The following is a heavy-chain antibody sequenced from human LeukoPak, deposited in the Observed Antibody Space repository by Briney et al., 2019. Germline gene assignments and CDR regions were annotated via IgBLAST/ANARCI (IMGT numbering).Heavy chain of an antibody. J-gene: IGHJ4*02. V-gene: IGHV4-31*03. Sequence: SQTLSLTCTVSGGSISSGVYYWSWIRQHPGKGLEWIGYIYYSGSTYYNPSLKSRVTISVDTSKNQFSLKLSSVTAADTAVYYCARGDDILTGYPSMFDYWGQGTLVTVSS. CDR3: ARGDDILTGYPSMFDY. CDR1: GGSISSGVYY. D-gene: IGHD3-9*01. CDR2: IYYSGST.